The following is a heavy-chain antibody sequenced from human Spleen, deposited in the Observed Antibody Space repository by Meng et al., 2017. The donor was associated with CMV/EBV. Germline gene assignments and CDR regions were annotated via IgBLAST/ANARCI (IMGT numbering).Heavy chain of an antibody. CDR2: IIHSGST. CDR3: ARAFCSSASCYYYYAMDV. J-gene: IGHJ6*02. V-gene: IGHV4-34*12. D-gene: IGHD2-2*01. CDR1: GGSFSGYY. Sequence: GSLRLSCAVHGGSFSGYYWSWIRQPPGKGLEWIGEIIHSGSTNYNPSLKNRVTISVDTSKNQFSLKLRSVTAADTAVYYCARAFCSSASCYYYYAMDVWGQGTTVTVSS.